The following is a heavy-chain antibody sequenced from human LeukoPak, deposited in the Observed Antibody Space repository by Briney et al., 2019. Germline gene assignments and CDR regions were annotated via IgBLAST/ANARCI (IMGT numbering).Heavy chain of an antibody. V-gene: IGHV3-74*01. CDR3: ARAGDYYSTGDY. CDR1: GFTFSSYW. J-gene: IGHJ4*02. D-gene: IGHD4-17*01. Sequence: GGSLRLSCAASGFTFSSYWMHWVRQAPGKGLVRVSRINSDGSSTSYADSVKGRFTISRDNAKNTLYLQMNSLRAEDTAVYYCARAGDYYSTGDYWGQGVLVTVSS. CDR2: INSDGSST.